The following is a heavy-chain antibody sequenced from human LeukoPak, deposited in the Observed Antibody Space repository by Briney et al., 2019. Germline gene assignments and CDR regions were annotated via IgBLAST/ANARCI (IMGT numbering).Heavy chain of an antibody. CDR2: IYTSGST. D-gene: IGHD4-17*01. Sequence: PSETLSLTCTVSGGSISSYYWSWIRQPAGKGLEWIGRIYTSGSTYYNPSLKSRVTISVDTSKNQFSLKLSSLTAADTAVYYCARGYHGDSTEDAFDIWGQGTMVTVSS. V-gene: IGHV4-4*07. CDR3: ARGYHGDSTEDAFDI. CDR1: GGSISSYY. J-gene: IGHJ3*02.